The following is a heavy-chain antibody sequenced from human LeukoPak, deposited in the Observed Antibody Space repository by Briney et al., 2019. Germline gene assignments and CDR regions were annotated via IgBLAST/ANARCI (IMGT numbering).Heavy chain of an antibody. V-gene: IGHV3-74*01. CDR2: INSDGSST. CDR1: GFTFSSYS. Sequence: GGSLRLSCAASGFTFSSYSMNWVRQAPGKGLVWVSRINSDGSSTSYADSVKGRFTISRDNAKNTLYLQMNSLRAEDTAVYYCARSVEYGSGSYYKSWGQGTLVTVSS. CDR3: ARSVEYGSGSYYKS. J-gene: IGHJ4*02. D-gene: IGHD3-10*01.